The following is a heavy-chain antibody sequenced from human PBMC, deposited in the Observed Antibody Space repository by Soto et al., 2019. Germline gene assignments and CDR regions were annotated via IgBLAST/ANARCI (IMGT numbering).Heavy chain of an antibody. D-gene: IGHD6-13*01. J-gene: IGHJ4*02. CDR2: TYYSAGT. CDR3: ARNASRGYSSSWYFED. V-gene: IGHV4-39*01. Sequence: SETLSLTCNVSGGSVSSSSYYWGWIRQAPGKGLEWIVSTYYSAGTYYNPSLKSRITTSMDASKNQFSLTVTSVTAADTAIYYCARNASRGYSSSWYFEDWGQGTPVTVYS. CDR1: GGSVSSSSYY.